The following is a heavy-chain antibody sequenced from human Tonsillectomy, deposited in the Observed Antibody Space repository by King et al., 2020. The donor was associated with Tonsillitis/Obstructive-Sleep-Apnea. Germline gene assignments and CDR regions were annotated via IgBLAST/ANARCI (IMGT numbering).Heavy chain of an antibody. CDR1: GGSISGYS. CDR2: IYYSGST. D-gene: IGHD2/OR15-2a*01. J-gene: IGHJ6*03. CDR3: ARRDFDYYMDV. Sequence: VQLQESGPGLVKPSETLSLTCTVSGGSISGYSWSWIRQPQGKGMENIGYIYYSGSTNYNPSLKRRVTISADTSKNQFSLKLSSVTAADTAVYYCARRDFDYYMDVWGKGTTVTVSS. V-gene: IGHV4-59*01.